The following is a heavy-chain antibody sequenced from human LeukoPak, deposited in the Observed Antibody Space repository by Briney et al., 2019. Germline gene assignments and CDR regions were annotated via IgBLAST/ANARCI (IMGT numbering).Heavy chain of an antibody. D-gene: IGHD2-15*01. Sequence: PGGSLRLSCAASEFTFSSYEMNWVRQAPGKGLEWVSYISSSGSTIYYADSVKGRFTISRDNAKNSLYLQMNSLRAEDTAVYYCASSEGPNYCSGGSCYSGGRNDFDYWGQGTLVTVSS. V-gene: IGHV3-48*03. CDR3: ASSEGPNYCSGGSCYSGGRNDFDY. J-gene: IGHJ4*02. CDR1: EFTFSSYE. CDR2: ISSSGSTI.